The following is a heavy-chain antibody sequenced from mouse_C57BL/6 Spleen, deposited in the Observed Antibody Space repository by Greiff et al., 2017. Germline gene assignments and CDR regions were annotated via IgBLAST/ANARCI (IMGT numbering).Heavy chain of an antibody. J-gene: IGHJ3*01. D-gene: IGHD1-1*02. V-gene: IGHV5-17*01. CDR3: ARRWAAWSPFAY. CDR2: ISSGSSTI. Sequence: EVKLVESGGGLVKPGGSLKLSCAASGFTFSDYGMHWVRQAPEKGLEWVAYISSGSSTIYYADTVKGRFTISRDNAKNTLFLQMTSLGSEGTAMYDCARRWAAWSPFAYWGQGTLVTVSA. CDR1: GFTFSDYG.